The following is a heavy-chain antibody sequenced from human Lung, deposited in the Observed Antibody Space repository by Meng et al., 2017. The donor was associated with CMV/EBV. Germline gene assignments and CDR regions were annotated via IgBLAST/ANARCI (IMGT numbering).Heavy chain of an antibody. D-gene: IGHD1-1*01. V-gene: IGHV1-2*02. CDR2: IHPYRGDT. CDR3: ARDNNWGPDY. CDR1: GYTFTAHY. J-gene: IGHJ4*02. Sequence: ASVKVSCKASGYTFTAHYFHWVRQAPGQGLEWMGWIHPYRGDTNYAQQFQVRVTLTRDTSINTCYMELTRLTSDDTAVYYCARDNNWGPDYWGQGTLVTVSS.